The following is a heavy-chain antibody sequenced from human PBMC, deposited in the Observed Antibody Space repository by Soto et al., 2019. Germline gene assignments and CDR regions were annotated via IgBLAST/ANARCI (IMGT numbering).Heavy chain of an antibody. CDR2: ISGSGGST. D-gene: IGHD6-13*01. J-gene: IGHJ4*02. Sequence: PGGSLRLSCAASGFPFSSYAMSWVRKAPGKGLEWVSAISGSGGSTYYADSVKGRFTISRDNSKNPLYLQMNSLRAEDTAVYYCAKDIAAAGFDYWGQGPLVTVSS. CDR3: AKDIAAAGFDY. CDR1: GFPFSSYA. V-gene: IGHV3-23*01.